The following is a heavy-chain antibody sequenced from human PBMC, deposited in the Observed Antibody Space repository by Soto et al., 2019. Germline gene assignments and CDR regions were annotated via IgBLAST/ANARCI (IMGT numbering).Heavy chain of an antibody. CDR1: GFTFSSYE. CDR2: ISSSGSTI. D-gene: IGHD1-26*01. J-gene: IGHJ4*02. Sequence: PGGSLRLSCAASGFTFSSYEMNWVRQAPRKGLEWVSYISSSGSTIYYADSVKGRFTISRDNAKNSLYLQMNSLRAEDTAVYYCARSASYYGLDYWGQGTLVTVSS. V-gene: IGHV3-48*03. CDR3: ARSASYYGLDY.